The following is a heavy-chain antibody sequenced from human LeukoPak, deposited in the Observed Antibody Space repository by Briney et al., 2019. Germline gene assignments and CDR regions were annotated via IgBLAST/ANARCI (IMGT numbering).Heavy chain of an antibody. CDR3: ARALTTSWYYFDY. CDR1: GFTFISYE. CDR2: ISSSGTTI. Sequence: GGSLRLSCAASGFTFISYEMNWVRQAPGKGLEWVSYISSSGTTIHYADSVKGRFTISRDNAKNSLYLQMNSLRAEDTAAYYCARALTTSWYYFDYWGQGTLVTVSS. J-gene: IGHJ4*02. V-gene: IGHV3-48*03. D-gene: IGHD2-2*01.